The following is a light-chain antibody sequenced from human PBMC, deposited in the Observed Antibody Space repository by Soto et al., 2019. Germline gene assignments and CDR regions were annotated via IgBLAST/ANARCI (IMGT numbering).Light chain of an antibody. CDR3: CSYAGSTSLL. CDR1: SSDVGSYNL. Sequence: QSALTQPASVSGSPGQSITISCTGTSSDVGSYNLVSWYQQHPDTAPKLMIYEDTKRPSGVSNRFSGSKSGNTASLTLSGLQAEDEADYYCCSYAGSTSLLFGGGTKVTVL. J-gene: IGLJ2*01. V-gene: IGLV2-23*02. CDR2: EDT.